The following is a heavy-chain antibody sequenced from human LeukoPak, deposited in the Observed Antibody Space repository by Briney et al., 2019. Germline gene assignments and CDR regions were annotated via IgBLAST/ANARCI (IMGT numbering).Heavy chain of an antibody. CDR1: GSTFTRYV. D-gene: IGHD3-10*01. Sequence: GAPVKPSCKASGSTFTRYVLSWVRQAPGQQLKSMGWISAYNGNTNYAQKLQGRVTMTTDTSTSTAYMELRSLRSDDTAVYYCAGFYGSGSYDYWGQGTLVTVSS. J-gene: IGHJ4*02. V-gene: IGHV1-18*01. CDR3: AGFYGSGSYDY. CDR2: ISAYNGNT.